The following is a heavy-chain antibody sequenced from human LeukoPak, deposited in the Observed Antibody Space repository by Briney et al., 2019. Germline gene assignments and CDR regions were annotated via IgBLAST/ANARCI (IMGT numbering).Heavy chain of an antibody. CDR3: ARGGLTSSFDF. CDR1: GGTFTTQA. V-gene: IGHV1-69*13. Sequence: GASVKVSCKASGGTFTTQALSWLRQAPGQGLEWLGVIIPVLGPPNYAQKFQGRVTITADESTNTVSLEVASLTSHDTAVYYCARGGLTSSFDFWGLGTLVTVSS. J-gene: IGHJ4*01. CDR2: IIPVLGPP. D-gene: IGHD2/OR15-2a*01.